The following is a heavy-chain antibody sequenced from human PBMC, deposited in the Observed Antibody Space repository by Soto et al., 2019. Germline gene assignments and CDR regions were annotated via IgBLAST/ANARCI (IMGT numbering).Heavy chain of an antibody. V-gene: IGHV5-10-1*01. CDR2: IDPSDSQT. D-gene: IGHD3-22*01. CDR1: GYSFTGYW. CDR3: ARQISDSDNGPNFQYYFDY. Sequence: PGESLKISCKASGYSFTGYWITSVRQKPGKGLEWMGRIDPSDSQTYYSPSFRGHVTISVTKSITTVFLQWSSLRASDTAMYYCARQISDSDNGPNFQYYFDYWGQGTPVTVSS. J-gene: IGHJ4*02.